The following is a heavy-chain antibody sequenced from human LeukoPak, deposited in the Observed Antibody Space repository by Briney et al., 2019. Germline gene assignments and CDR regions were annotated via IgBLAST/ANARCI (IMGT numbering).Heavy chain of an antibody. Sequence: SEPLSLLCTVSGGPNNRYYWRWLRQPAGKAVVWIGRIYTCGSTNYDPSLKSRVTMSVDTSKNQFSLKLSSVTAADTAVYYCARDHAYSGQRIRYYYYMDVWGKGTTVTVSS. D-gene: IGHD1-26*01. V-gene: IGHV4-4*07. CDR3: ARDHAYSGQRIRYYYYMDV. J-gene: IGHJ6*03. CDR2: IYTCGST. CDR1: GGPNNRYY.